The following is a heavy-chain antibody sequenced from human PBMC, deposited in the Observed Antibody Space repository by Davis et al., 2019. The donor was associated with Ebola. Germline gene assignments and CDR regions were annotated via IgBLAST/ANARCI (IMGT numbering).Heavy chain of an antibody. V-gene: IGHV1-8*01. Sequence: ASVKVSCKASGYTFTSYEINWVRQATGQGLEWMGWMNPNGGNTGYAQKFQGRVTMTRDTSISTAYMELSSLRSEDTAVYYCARDGMNYYDETHPGWGQGTMVTVSS. J-gene: IGHJ3*01. D-gene: IGHD3-22*01. CDR1: GYTFTSYE. CDR3: ARDGMNYYDETHPG. CDR2: MNPNGGNT.